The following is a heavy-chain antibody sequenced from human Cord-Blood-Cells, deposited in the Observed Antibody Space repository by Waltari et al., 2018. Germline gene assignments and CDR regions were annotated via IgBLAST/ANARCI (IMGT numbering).Heavy chain of an antibody. J-gene: IGHJ3*02. CDR1: GFTVSSNY. V-gene: IGHV3-53*01. CDR2: IFGGGST. Sequence: EVQLVESGGGLIQPGGSLSLSCAASGFTVSSNYMSWVRQAPGKGLECVSVIFGGGSTCYASPVKGRFTSSRDSSKNTLYRQMNSLRAEDTAVYYCARKLTGDDAFDIWGQGTRVTVSS. CDR3: ARKLTGDDAFDI. D-gene: IGHD7-27*01.